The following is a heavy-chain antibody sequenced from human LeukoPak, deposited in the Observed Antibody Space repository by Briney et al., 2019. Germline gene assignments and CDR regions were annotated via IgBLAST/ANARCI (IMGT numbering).Heavy chain of an antibody. J-gene: IGHJ4*02. CDR1: GGSLSSYY. D-gene: IGHD5-24*01. CDR3: ARWEVATTPFDY. V-gene: IGHV4-34*01. Sequence: PSETLSLTCTVSGGSLSSYYWSWLRQPPGKGLEWIGEINHSGSTNYHPSLKSRVTISVDTSKNQFSLQLSSVTAADTAVYYCARWEVATTPFDYWGQGTLVTVSS. CDR2: INHSGST.